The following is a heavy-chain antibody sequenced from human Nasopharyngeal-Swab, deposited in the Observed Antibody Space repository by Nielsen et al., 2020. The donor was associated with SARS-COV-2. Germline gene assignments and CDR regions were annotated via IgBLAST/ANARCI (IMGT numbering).Heavy chain of an antibody. CDR2: ISANNGDT. CDR3: ARCITNTWSKGWFDF. J-gene: IGHJ5*01. Sequence: ASVKVSCKASGDTFTSYGFGWVRQAPGQGLEWMGWISANNGDTDYAQKFRDRITMTTETSTTTVHMELRGLKSDDTAVYYCARCITNTWSKGWFDFWGHGTLVTVSS. CDR1: GDTFTSYG. V-gene: IGHV1-18*01. D-gene: IGHD2-8*01.